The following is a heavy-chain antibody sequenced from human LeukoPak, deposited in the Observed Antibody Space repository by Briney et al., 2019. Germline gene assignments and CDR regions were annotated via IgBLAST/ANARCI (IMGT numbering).Heavy chain of an antibody. J-gene: IGHJ4*02. CDR3: ARGPSFTYSSSHPDPLFPFDY. D-gene: IGHD6-13*01. V-gene: IGHV4-34*01. Sequence: SETLSLTCAVYGGSFSGYYWSWIRQPPGKGLEWIGEINHRGSTNYNPSLKSRVTISVDTSKNQFSLKLSSVTAADTAVYYCARGPSFTYSSSHPDPLFPFDYWGQGTLVTVSS. CDR2: INHRGST. CDR1: GGSFSGYY.